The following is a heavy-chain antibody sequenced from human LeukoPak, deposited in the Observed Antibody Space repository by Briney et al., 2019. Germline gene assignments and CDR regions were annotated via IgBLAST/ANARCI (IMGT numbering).Heavy chain of an antibody. CDR1: GYTFTGYY. V-gene: IGHV1-69*13. Sequence: SVKVSCKASGYTFTGYYMHWVRQAPGQGLEWMGGIIPIFGTANYAQKFQGRVTITADESTSTAYMELSSLRSEDTAVYYCARAKTVVTRIVNFDYWGQGTLVTVSS. D-gene: IGHD4-23*01. CDR2: IIPIFGTA. J-gene: IGHJ4*02. CDR3: ARAKTVVTRIVNFDY.